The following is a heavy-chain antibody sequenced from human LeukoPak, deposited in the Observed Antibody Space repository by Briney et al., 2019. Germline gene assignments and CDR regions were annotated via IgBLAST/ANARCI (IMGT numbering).Heavy chain of an antibody. CDR3: ARIPSYSPSDDAFDI. CDR1: GYTFTSYG. V-gene: IGHV1-18*01. D-gene: IGHD1-26*01. Sequence: GASVTVSCKASGYTFTSYGISWVRQAPGQGLEWMGWISAYNGNTNYAQKLQGRVTMTTDTSTSTAYMELRSLRSDDTAVYYCARIPSYSPSDDAFDIWGQGTMVTVSS. CDR2: ISAYNGNT. J-gene: IGHJ3*02.